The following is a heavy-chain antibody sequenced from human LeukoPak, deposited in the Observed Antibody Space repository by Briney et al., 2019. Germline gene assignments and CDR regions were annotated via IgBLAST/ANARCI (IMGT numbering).Heavy chain of an antibody. V-gene: IGHV1-18*01. CDR1: GYTFTSYG. CDR2: ISAYNGNT. CDR3: ARDTPDYDSSGYYSDP. D-gene: IGHD3-22*01. Sequence: ASVKVSCKASGYTFTSYGISWVRQAPGQGLEWMGWISAYNGNTNYAQKLQGRVTMTTDTSTSTAYMELRSLRSDDTAVYYCARDTPDYDSSGYYSDPWGQGTLVTVSS. J-gene: IGHJ5*02.